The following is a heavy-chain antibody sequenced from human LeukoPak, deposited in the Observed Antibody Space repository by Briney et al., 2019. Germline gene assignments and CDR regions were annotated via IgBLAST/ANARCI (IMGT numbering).Heavy chain of an antibody. CDR2: IYASGNT. D-gene: IGHD6-13*01. Sequence: SETLSLTCTVSGGSISSYYWSWVRQPAGKGLEWIGRIYASGNTNYNPSLKGRVTMTVDASKNQFSLNLSSVTAADTAVYYCARGRGSSWYYFDSWGQGTLVTVSS. CDR1: GGSISSYY. J-gene: IGHJ4*02. CDR3: ARGRGSSWYYFDS. V-gene: IGHV4-4*07.